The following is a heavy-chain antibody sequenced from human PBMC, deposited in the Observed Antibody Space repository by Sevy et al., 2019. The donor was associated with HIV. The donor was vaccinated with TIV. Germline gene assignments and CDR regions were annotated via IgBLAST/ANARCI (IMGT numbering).Heavy chain of an antibody. Sequence: SQTLSLTCAISGDSVSSNSAAWNWIRQSPSRGLEWLGRTYYRSKWYNDYAVSVKSRITINPDTSKNQFSLQLNSVTPEDTAVNYCARLDYYDSSGYSARFDPWGQGTLVTVSS. CDR2: TYYRSKWYN. V-gene: IGHV6-1*01. D-gene: IGHD3-22*01. CDR3: ARLDYYDSSGYSARFDP. CDR1: GDSVSSNSAA. J-gene: IGHJ5*02.